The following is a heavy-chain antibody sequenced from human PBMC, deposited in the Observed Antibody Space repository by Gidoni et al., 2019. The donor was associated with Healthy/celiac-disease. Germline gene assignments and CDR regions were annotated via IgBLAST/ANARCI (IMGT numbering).Heavy chain of an antibody. CDR3: ARGGRIYYGSGSAYYFDY. CDR1: GFTFSDHY. J-gene: IGHJ4*02. V-gene: IGHV3-72*01. CDR2: TRNKANSYTT. D-gene: IGHD3-10*01. Sequence: EVQLVESGGGLVQPGGSLRLSCAASGFTFSDHYMDWVRQAPGKGLEWVGRTRNKANSYTTEYAASVKGRFTISRDDSKNALYLQMNSLKTEDTAVYYCARGGRIYYGSGSAYYFDYWGQGTLVTVSS.